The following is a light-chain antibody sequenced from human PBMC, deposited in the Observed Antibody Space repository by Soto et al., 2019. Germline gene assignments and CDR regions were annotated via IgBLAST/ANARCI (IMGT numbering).Light chain of an antibody. CDR2: AVS. J-gene: IGLJ3*02. CDR3: TSSAGINTGKV. Sequence: QSVLTQPPSASGSPGQSVTISCTGTSSDVGGYNYVSWYQQHPGKAPKLIIYAVSNRPSGVPDRFSGSKSGNTASLTVSGLQAEDEADYYCTSSAGINTGKVFGGGTKLTVL. CDR1: SSDVGGYNY. V-gene: IGLV2-8*01.